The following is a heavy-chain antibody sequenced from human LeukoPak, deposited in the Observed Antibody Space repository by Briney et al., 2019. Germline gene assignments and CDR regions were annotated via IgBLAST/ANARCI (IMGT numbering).Heavy chain of an antibody. CDR1: GGSISSGDYY. J-gene: IGHJ4*02. Sequence: SLSLTCPVSGGSISSGDYYWSWIRQPPGKGLEWIGYIYYSGSTYYNPSLKSRVTISADTSKNQFSLKLSSVTAADTAVYYCAREVSGEWLDETDYWGQGTLVTVSS. D-gene: IGHD3-3*01. CDR3: AREVSGEWLDETDY. V-gene: IGHV4-30-4*01. CDR2: IYYSGST.